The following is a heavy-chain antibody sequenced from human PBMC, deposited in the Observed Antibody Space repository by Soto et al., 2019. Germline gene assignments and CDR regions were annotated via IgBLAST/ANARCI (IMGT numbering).Heavy chain of an antibody. CDR1: GGTFSSYT. CDR3: VALIPSDTAVPGTQIDF. CDR2: FIPILDIV. Sequence: ASVKVSCKASGGTFSSYTISWVRQAPGQGLEWMGRFIPILDIVDYAQKFQGRVTITADKSTSTAYMDLSSLRSEDTAVYYCVALIPSDTAVPGTQIDFWGQGTLVTVSS. D-gene: IGHD6-19*01. J-gene: IGHJ4*02. V-gene: IGHV1-69*02.